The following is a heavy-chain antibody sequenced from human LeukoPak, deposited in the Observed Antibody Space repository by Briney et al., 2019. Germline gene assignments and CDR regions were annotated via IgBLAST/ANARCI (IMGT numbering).Heavy chain of an antibody. CDR1: GFTFSDYY. CDR2: ISSSGSTI. J-gene: IGHJ4*02. Sequence: GGGLRLSCAASGFTFSDYYMSWSRQAPGKGLGWVSYISSSGSTIYYADSVKGRFTISRDNAKNSLYLQMNSLRAEDTAVYYCARAEALYDFWSGYYPDYWGQGTLVTVSS. V-gene: IGHV3-11*01. CDR3: ARAEALYDFWSGYYPDY. D-gene: IGHD3-3*01.